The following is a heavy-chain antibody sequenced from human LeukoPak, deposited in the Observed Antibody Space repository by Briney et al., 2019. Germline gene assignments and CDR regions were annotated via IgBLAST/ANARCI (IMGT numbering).Heavy chain of an antibody. Sequence: PGGSLRLSCAASGFTFDDYAMHWVRQAPGKGLEWVSGISWNSGSIGYADSVKGRFTISRDNAKNSLYLQMNSLRAEDTALYYCAKGGIVVVITTFFDYWGQEPWSPSPQ. V-gene: IGHV3-9*01. CDR2: ISWNSGSI. J-gene: IGHJ4*01. D-gene: IGHD3-22*01. CDR1: GFTFDDYA. CDR3: AKGGIVVVITTFFDY.